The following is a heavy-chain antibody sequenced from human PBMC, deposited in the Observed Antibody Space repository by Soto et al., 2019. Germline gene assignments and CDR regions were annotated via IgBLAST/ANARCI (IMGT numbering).Heavy chain of an antibody. CDR3: ADDGVPDGGYFQA. CDR2: IIPIFGTA. J-gene: IGHJ1*01. V-gene: IGHV1-69*01. CDR1: GGPFNSYG. D-gene: IGHD3-3*01. Sequence: QVQLVQSGAEVKKPGSSVKVSCKASGGPFNSYGISWVRQAPGQGLEWVGGIIPIFGTANYAQKFQGRVNSNRGESTDTAYMGVAKLGTEGTAVYYCADDGVPDGGYFQAWGQGTLVTVSS.